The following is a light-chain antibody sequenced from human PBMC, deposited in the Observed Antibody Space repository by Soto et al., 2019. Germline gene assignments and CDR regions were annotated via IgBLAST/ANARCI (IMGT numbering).Light chain of an antibody. V-gene: IGKV1-5*03. CDR3: QQLNSYPS. CDR1: QSISSW. J-gene: IGKJ3*01. Sequence: DIQMTQSPSTLSASVGDRVTITCRASQSISSWLAWYQQKPGKAPKLLIYKASSLESGVPSRFSGSGSGTEFTLTISSLQPDDFATYYCQQLNSYPSFGPGTKVDIK. CDR2: KAS.